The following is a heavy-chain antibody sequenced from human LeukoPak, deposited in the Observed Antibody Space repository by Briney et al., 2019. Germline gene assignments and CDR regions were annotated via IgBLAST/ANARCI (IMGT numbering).Heavy chain of an antibody. J-gene: IGHJ4*02. Sequence: SETLSLTCTVSGGSISSYYWSWIRQPPGKGLEWIGYIYYSGSTNYNPSLKSQVTISVDTSKNQFSLKLSSVTAADTAVYYCARQEGLYSSGWYGELDYWGQGTLVTVSS. CDR3: ARQEGLYSSGWYGELDY. V-gene: IGHV4-59*01. CDR1: GGSISSYY. D-gene: IGHD6-19*01. CDR2: IYYSGST.